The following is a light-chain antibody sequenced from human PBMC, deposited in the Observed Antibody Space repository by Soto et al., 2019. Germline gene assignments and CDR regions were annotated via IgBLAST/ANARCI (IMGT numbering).Light chain of an antibody. Sequence: EIVLTQSPATLSLSPGERATVSCRASQSVSNYLGWYQQKAGQAPRLLIYDASNRATGIPARFSGSGSGTDLTLTISSVEPEDFAVYYCQHGGTFGQGTRLEIK. J-gene: IGKJ5*01. CDR1: QSVSNY. CDR2: DAS. V-gene: IGKV3-11*01. CDR3: QHGGT.